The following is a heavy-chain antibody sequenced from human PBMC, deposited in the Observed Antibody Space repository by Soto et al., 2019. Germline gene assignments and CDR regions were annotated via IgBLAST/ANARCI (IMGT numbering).Heavy chain of an antibody. CDR3: ARRGSTSLDAFDI. Sequence: GAEVKKPGESLRISCKGSGYSFTSYWISWVRQMPGQGLEWMGRIDPSDSYTNYSPSFQGHVTISADKSISTAYLQWSSLKASDPAMYYCARRGSTSLDAFDIWGQGTMVTVSS. V-gene: IGHV5-10-1*01. J-gene: IGHJ3*02. D-gene: IGHD2-2*01. CDR2: IDPSDSYT. CDR1: GYSFTSYW.